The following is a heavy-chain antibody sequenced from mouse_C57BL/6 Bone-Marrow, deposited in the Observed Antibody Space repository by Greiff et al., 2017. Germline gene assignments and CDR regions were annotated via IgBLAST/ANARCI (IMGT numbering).Heavy chain of an antibody. CDR2: IYPGNSDT. V-gene: IGHV1-5*01. Sequence: VLARPGASVNMSCKTSGYTFTSYWMHWVKQRPGQGLEWIGAIYPGNSDTSYNQKFKGKAKLTAVTSASTAYMELSSLTNEDSAVYYCTTSGSPHWYFDVWGTGTTVTGSS. CDR1: GYTFTSYW. D-gene: IGHD1-1*02. CDR3: TTSGSPHWYFDV. J-gene: IGHJ1*03.